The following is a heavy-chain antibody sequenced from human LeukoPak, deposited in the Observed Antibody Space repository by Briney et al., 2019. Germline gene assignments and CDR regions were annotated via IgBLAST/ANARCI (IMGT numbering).Heavy chain of an antibody. Sequence: ASVKVSCKASGYTFSTYYIHWVRQAPGQGLEWMGIINPSGGSTSYAQKFQGRVTITADESTSTAYMELSSLRSEDTAVYYCARVAGIDRSDWAFDIWGQGTMVTVSS. V-gene: IGHV1-46*01. D-gene: IGHD1-26*01. J-gene: IGHJ3*02. CDR1: GYTFSTYY. CDR3: ARVAGIDRSDWAFDI. CDR2: INPSGGST.